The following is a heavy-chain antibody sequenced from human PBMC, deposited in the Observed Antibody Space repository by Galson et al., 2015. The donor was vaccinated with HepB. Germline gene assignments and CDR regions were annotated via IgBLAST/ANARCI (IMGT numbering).Heavy chain of an antibody. CDR2: VSRSENT. Sequence: ETLSLTCTISGGSISEYSCGWIRQSPGKELDWLGYVSRSENTKYNPSLKSRVTMALDTSKNQFSLRLTSVTAADTAVYYCVTGRGWLVDDWGQGTVVTVSS. CDR3: VTGRGWLVDD. CDR1: GGSISEYS. D-gene: IGHD6-19*01. V-gene: IGHV4-59*01. J-gene: IGHJ4*02.